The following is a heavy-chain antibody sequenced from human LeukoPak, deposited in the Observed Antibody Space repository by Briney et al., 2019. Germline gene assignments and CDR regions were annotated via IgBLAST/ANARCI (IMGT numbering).Heavy chain of an antibody. CDR1: GFTFSSYS. D-gene: IGHD4-17*01. CDR2: ISSSSSYI. J-gene: IGHJ4*02. Sequence: PGGSLRLSCAASGFTFSSYSMNWVRQAPGKGLEWVSYISSSSSYIYYADSVKGRFTISRDNAKNSLYLQMNSLRAEDTAVYYCALVNDYGDYGGAFDYWGQGTLVTVSS. V-gene: IGHV3-21*05. CDR3: ALVNDYGDYGGAFDY.